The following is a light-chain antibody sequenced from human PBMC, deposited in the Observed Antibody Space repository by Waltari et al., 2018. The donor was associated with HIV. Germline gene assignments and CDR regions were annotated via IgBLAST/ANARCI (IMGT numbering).Light chain of an antibody. CDR2: DLT. V-gene: IGLV2-11*01. CDR1: SSDVGGYNY. CDR3: CSFAGSYTWL. J-gene: IGLJ2*01. Sequence: QSALTQPRSVSGSPGQSVTISCTGTSSDVGGYNYVSWYQQLPGKAPKLMIYDLTERPSGVPDRFSGSKSGNTASLIISGLQAEDEADYYCCSFAGSYTWLFGGGTKLTVL.